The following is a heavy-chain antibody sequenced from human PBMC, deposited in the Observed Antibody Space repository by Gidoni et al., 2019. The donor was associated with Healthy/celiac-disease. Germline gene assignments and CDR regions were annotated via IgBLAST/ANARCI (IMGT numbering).Heavy chain of an antibody. V-gene: IGHV4-4*07. D-gene: IGHD3-3*01. CDR2: IYTSGST. Sequence: QVQLQESGPGLANPSETLSLTCTFTGGSLSSYSRSWIRQPAGKGLEWMGRIYTSGSTNYNPSRKSRVTMSVDTSKNQFALKLSSVTAADTAVYYCARLRFLEQSHHFDYWGQGTLVTVSS. CDR1: GGSLSSYS. CDR3: ARLRFLEQSHHFDY. J-gene: IGHJ4*02.